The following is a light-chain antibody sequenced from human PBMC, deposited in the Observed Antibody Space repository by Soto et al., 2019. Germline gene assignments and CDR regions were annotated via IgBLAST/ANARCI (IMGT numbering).Light chain of an antibody. V-gene: IGLV2-8*01. J-gene: IGLJ2*01. Sequence: QSALTQPPSASGSPGQSVTISCTGTSSDVGKYNYVSWYQQDPGTAPKLMIYEVSLRPSGVPDRFSGSKSGNTASLTVSGLQAEDEATYYCTSYAGSNNVVFGGGTKLTFL. CDR1: SSDVGKYNY. CDR2: EVS. CDR3: TSYAGSNNVV.